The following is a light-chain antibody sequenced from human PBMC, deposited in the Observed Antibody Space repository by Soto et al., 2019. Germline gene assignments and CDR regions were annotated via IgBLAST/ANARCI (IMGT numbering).Light chain of an antibody. CDR1: QRISNN. V-gene: IGKV1-39*01. CDR3: QQSYRLPPT. CDR2: ATS. Sequence: DIQMTQSPSSLSASVGDRVTITCRASQRISNNLNWYQQKPGIAPKLLIYATSSVQRGVPSRFSGSGSATDFTLTISSLQPEDSATYFCQQSYRLPPTFGQGTKVE. J-gene: IGKJ1*01.